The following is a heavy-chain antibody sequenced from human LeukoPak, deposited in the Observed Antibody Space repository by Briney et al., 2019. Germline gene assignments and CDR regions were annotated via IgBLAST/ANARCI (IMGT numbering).Heavy chain of an antibody. D-gene: IGHD3-10*01. CDR3: ARGMRYSSSSGKTMVRGVIGY. CDR1: GYTFTSYA. J-gene: IGHJ4*02. CDR2: INTNTGNP. V-gene: IGHV7-4-1*02. Sequence: ASAKVSCKASGYTFTSYAMNWVRQAPGQGLEWMGWINTNTGNPTYAQGFTGRFVFSLDTSVSTAYLQISSLKAEDTAVYYCARGMRYSSSSGKTMVRGVIGYWGQGTLVTVSS.